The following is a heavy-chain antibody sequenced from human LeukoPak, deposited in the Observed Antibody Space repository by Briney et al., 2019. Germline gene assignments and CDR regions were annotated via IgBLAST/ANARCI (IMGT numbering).Heavy chain of an antibody. CDR2: IIPILGIA. V-gene: IGHV1-69*04. CDR1: GGTFSSYA. CDR3: GRVRDTAMVN. J-gene: IGHJ4*02. Sequence: GASVKASCKASGGTFSSYAISWVRPAPGQGLEWMGRIIPILGIANYAQKFQGRVTITADKSTSTAYMELSSLRTEDKAAYYCGRVRDTAMVNWGQGNLVTVSS. D-gene: IGHD5-18*01.